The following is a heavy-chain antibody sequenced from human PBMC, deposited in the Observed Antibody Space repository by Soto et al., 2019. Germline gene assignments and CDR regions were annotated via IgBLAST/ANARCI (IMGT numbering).Heavy chain of an antibody. D-gene: IGHD3-10*01. Sequence: SETLSLTCAVYGGSFSGYYWSWIRQPPGKGLEWIGEINHSGSTNYNPSLKSRVTISVDTSKNQFSLKLSSVTAADTAVYYCARGSYGSGSPTTRTRAEYFQHWGQGTLVTVSS. CDR2: INHSGST. CDR1: GGSFSGYY. J-gene: IGHJ1*01. V-gene: IGHV4-34*01. CDR3: ARGSYGSGSPTTRTRAEYFQH.